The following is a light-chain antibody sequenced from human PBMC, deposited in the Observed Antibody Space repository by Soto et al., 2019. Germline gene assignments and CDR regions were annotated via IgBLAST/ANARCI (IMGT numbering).Light chain of an antibody. CDR2: GAS. CDR3: QQYNNWPPFT. J-gene: IGKJ3*01. Sequence: ERVMMQSPAILSVSPGERATLSCRARQSVSSNLAWYQQKPGQAPRLLIYGASTRATGIPARFSGSGSGTKFTLTISSLQSEDFAVYYCQQYNNWPPFTFGPGTKVDIK. V-gene: IGKV3-15*01. CDR1: QSVSSN.